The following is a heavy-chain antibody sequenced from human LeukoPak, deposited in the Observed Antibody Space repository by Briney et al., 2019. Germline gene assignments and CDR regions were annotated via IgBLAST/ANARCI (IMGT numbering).Heavy chain of an antibody. CDR3: ARRSVALDY. CDR1: GGSINSYS. Sequence: SETLSLTCTVSGGSINSYSWSWIRQPPGKGLEWIGYIYYSGSTNYNPSLKSRVTISGDTSKNQFSLKLSSVTAADTAVYYCARRSVALDYWGQGTLVTVSS. J-gene: IGHJ4*02. CDR2: IYYSGST. D-gene: IGHD6-19*01. V-gene: IGHV4-59*01.